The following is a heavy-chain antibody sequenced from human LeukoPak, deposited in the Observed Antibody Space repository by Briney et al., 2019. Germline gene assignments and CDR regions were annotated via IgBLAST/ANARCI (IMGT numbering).Heavy chain of an antibody. Sequence: ASVKVSCKASGYTFTGYYMHWVRQAPGQGLEWMGWINPNSGGTNYAQKFQGRVTMTRDTSISTAYMELSRLRSDDTAVYYCARGEGITIFGVVNDAFDIWGQGTMVTVSS. J-gene: IGHJ3*02. V-gene: IGHV1-2*02. D-gene: IGHD3-3*01. CDR2: INPNSGGT. CDR1: GYTFTGYY. CDR3: ARGEGITIFGVVNDAFDI.